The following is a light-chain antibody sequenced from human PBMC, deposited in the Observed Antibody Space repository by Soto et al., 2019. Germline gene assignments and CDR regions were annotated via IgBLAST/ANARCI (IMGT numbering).Light chain of an antibody. CDR3: QQYENSPIT. V-gene: IGKV3D-15*02. Sequence: EIVMTPSPAILSVPPGERVNLFRRASQRIVNHLAWYQQKPGQAPRLLIHGASTRATGIPARFSGSGFGTEFTLTINRLEPEDFAVYYCQQYENSPITFGQGTRLEIK. CDR2: GAS. CDR1: QRIVNH. J-gene: IGKJ5*01.